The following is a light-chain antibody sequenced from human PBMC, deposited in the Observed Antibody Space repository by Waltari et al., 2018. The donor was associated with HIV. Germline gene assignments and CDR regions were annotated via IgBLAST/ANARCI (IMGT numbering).Light chain of an antibody. CDR1: SRDVASYNL. CDR3: CSYAGTSTYV. J-gene: IGLJ1*01. CDR2: AVT. Sequence: QSALTQPASVSGSPGQSITISCTGTSRDVASYNLFSWYQHHPGKAPKVMIYAVTKRPSGVSDRFSGSKSGNTASLTISGLQAEDEADYYCCSYAGTSTYVFGTGTKVTVL. V-gene: IGLV2-23*02.